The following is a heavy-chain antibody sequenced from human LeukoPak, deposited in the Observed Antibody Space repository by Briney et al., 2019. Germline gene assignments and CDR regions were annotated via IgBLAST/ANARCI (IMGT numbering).Heavy chain of an antibody. Sequence: SETLSLTCAVYGGSFSGYYWSWIRQPPGKGLEWIGEINHSGSTNYNPSLKSRVTISGDTSENQFSLNLSSVTAADTAVYYCARETTSSWYDLYYYYGMDVWGQGTTVTVSS. V-gene: IGHV4-34*01. CDR3: ARETTSSWYDLYYYYGMDV. D-gene: IGHD6-13*01. J-gene: IGHJ6*02. CDR2: INHSGST. CDR1: GGSFSGYY.